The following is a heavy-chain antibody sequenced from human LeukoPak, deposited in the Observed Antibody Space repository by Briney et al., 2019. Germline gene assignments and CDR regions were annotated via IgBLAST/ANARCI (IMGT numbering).Heavy chain of an antibody. CDR3: ARQGQQLAYFDY. V-gene: IGHV4-39*01. CDR1: GGSISSSSYY. Sequence: SETLSLTCTGSGGSISSSSYYWGWIRQPPGKGLEWIGSIYYSGSTYYNPSLKSRVTISVDTSKNQFSLKLSSVTAADTAVYYCARQGQQLAYFDYWGQGTLVTVSS. D-gene: IGHD6-13*01. J-gene: IGHJ4*02. CDR2: IYYSGST.